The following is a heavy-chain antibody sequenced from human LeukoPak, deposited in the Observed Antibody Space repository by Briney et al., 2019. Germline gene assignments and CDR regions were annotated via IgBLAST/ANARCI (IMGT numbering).Heavy chain of an antibody. CDR2: INPNSSVT. CDR3: TRDHCSSINCYEYNYYGMDV. J-gene: IGHJ6*02. V-gene: IGHV1-2*02. CDR1: GSTFTTYY. Sequence: SLKVSFKASGSTFTTYYIHWVRRAPGQGLEWMGWINPNSSVTECAQKFQGRVTMTRDKSTSTAYMEMSRLRSDDTAVYYCTRDHCSSINCYEYNYYGMDVWGQGTTVTVSS. D-gene: IGHD2-2*01.